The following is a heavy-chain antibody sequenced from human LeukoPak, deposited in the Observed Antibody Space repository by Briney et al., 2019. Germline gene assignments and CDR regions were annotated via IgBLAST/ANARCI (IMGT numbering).Heavy chain of an antibody. CDR3: ARDVSYDSSGYYYP. CDR2: IYDSGST. CDR1: GGYINNYY. D-gene: IGHD3-22*01. Sequence: PSETLSLTCTVTGGYINNYYWNWIRQPPGKGLEWIGYIYDSGSTFYNPSLKSRVTMSLDTSKNQVSLKVTSVTTADTAVYYCARDVSYDSSGYYYPWGQGTLVTVSS. V-gene: IGHV4-59*01. J-gene: IGHJ5*02.